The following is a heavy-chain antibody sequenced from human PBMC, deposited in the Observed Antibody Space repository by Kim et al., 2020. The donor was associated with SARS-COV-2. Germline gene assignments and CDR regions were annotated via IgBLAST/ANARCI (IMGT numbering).Heavy chain of an antibody. J-gene: IGHJ3*02. CDR2: ISGSGGST. D-gene: IGHD3-22*01. CDR1: GFTFSSYA. CDR3: AKDRLESSYGYPMIVVVIIDAFDI. Sequence: GGSLRLSCAASGFTFSSYAMSWVRQAPGKGLEWVSAISGSGGSTYYADSVKGRFTISRDNSKNTLYLQMNSLRAEDTAVYYCAKDRLESSYGYPMIVVVIIDAFDIWGQGTMVTVSS. V-gene: IGHV3-23*01.